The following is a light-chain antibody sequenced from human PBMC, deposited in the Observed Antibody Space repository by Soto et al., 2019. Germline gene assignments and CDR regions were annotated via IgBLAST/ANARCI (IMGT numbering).Light chain of an antibody. CDR1: QSVSTWS. CDR3: QQYDSSPRT. CDR2: GAS. Sequence: EIVLTQSPGTLSLSPGERATLSCRASQSVSTWSLAWYQQKPGQAPRLLISGASSRAADIPDRFSGSGSGTDFTLTINRLEPEDFAVYYCQQYDSSPRTFGQGTKV. J-gene: IGKJ1*01. V-gene: IGKV3-20*01.